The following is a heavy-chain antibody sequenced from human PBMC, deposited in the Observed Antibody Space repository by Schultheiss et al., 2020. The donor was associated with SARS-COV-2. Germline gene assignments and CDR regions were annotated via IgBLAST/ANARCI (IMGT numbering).Heavy chain of an antibody. D-gene: IGHD3-3*01. CDR3: ARDGQAYDFWSGYYNWFDS. J-gene: IGHJ5*01. CDR1: GGSISTYY. V-gene: IGHV4-59*13. Sequence: GSLRLSCTVSGGSISTYYWSWIRQPPGKGLEWIGYIYYSGSTNYNPSLKSRVTISVDTSKNQFSLKLSSVTAADTAVYYCARDGQAYDFWSGYYNWFDSWGQGTLVTVSS. CDR2: IYYSGST.